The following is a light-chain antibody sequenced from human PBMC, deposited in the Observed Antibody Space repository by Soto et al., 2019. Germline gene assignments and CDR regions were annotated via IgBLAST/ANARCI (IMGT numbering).Light chain of an antibody. J-gene: IGLJ2*01. CDR3: QTWDTGIEV. CDR2: LNSDGSH. Sequence: QPVLTQSPSASASLGASVKLTCTLSSGLSSYAIAWHQQQPEKGPRYLMKLNSDGSHTKGDGIPDRFSGSSSGAERYLTISSLQSEDEADYYCQTWDTGIEVFGGGTKLTVL. CDR1: SGLSSYA. V-gene: IGLV4-69*01.